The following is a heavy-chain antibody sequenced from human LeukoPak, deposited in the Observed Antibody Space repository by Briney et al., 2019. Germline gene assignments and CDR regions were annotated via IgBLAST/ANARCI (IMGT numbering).Heavy chain of an antibody. Sequence: PGGSLRLSCAASGFTFSSYAMNWVRQAPGKGLEWVSVISYSGLTTYYADSAKGRFTISRDNSKNTLYLQMNSLRAEDTAVYYCAKARSTGSNFDYWGQGTLVTVSS. CDR1: GFTFSSYA. J-gene: IGHJ4*02. CDR2: ISYSGLTT. D-gene: IGHD1-1*01. CDR3: AKARSTGSNFDY. V-gene: IGHV3-23*01.